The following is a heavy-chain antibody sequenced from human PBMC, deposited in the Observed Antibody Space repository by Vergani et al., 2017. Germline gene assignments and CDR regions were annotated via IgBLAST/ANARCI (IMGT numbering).Heavy chain of an antibody. CDR1: GFKFSDHY. J-gene: IGHJ6*02. Sequence: LEESGGGSVKPGGSLRLSCAASGFKFSDHYMSWIRQAPGQGLEWVSHISPGASTVSYTDSVTGRFTVSRDNDNNSLTLDMTTLRIEDTAVYYYAKNPXISTTRHYYAMDVWGQGTTVTVSS. CDR2: ISPGASTV. V-gene: IGHV3-11*04. CDR3: AKNPXISTTRHYYAMDV. D-gene: IGHD1-1*01.